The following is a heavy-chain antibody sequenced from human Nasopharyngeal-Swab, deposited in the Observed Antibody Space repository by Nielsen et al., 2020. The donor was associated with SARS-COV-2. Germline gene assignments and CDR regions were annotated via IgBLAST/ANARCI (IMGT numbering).Heavy chain of an antibody. CDR2: ISGGGGNT. D-gene: IGHD4-11*01. J-gene: IGHJ4*02. CDR1: GFTFSSHA. V-gene: IGHV3-23*01. Sequence: WGSLRLSCAASGFTFSSHAMTWVRQAPGKGLEWVSAISGGGGNTYYADSVKGRFTISRDNSQNTLYLQMNSLRAEDTAVYHCAKGDYSDYFFDYWGQGTLVTVSS. CDR3: AKGDYSDYFFDY.